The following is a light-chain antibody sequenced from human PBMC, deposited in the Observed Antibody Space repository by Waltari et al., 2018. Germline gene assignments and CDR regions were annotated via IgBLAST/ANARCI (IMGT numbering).Light chain of an antibody. V-gene: IGLV2-11*01. CDR1: SSDVGVYHY. CDR2: DVS. Sequence: QSALTQPRSVSGSPGQSVPISCTGTSSDVGVYHYVSWYQQDPVKAPKLMICDVSKRPSGVPERFSGSKSGTTASLTSSGLQAEDEADYYCCSYAGSEGVFGGGTKLTVL. J-gene: IGLJ3*02. CDR3: CSYAGSEGV.